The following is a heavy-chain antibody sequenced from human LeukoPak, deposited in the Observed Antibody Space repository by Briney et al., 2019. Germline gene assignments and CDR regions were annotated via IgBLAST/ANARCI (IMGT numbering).Heavy chain of an antibody. CDR3: ARDSFETDIDY. J-gene: IGHJ4*02. CDR1: GFLFSRYW. V-gene: IGHV3-7*01. CDR2: VKEDGSEK. Sequence: GGSLRLSCAASGFLFSRYWMSWVRQAPGKGLEWVANVKEDGSEKYYVESMKGRFTISRDNVKNSLYLQINSLRAEDTAVYYCARDSFETDIDYWGQGTLVTVSS. D-gene: IGHD1-14*01.